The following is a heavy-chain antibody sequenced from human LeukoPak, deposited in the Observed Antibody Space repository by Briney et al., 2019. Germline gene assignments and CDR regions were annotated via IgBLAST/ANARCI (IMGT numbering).Heavy chain of an antibody. CDR1: GGSISSGRHY. J-gene: IGHJ4*02. CDR3: AKSGGYGLIDY. Sequence: PSETLSLTCQVSGGSISSGRHYWSWIRQPAGKGLEWIGRIYTSGSTNYNPSLKSRVTISLDTSKNQFSLRLNSVTAADTAMYYCAKSGGYGLIDYWGQGTRVTVSS. V-gene: IGHV4-61*02. D-gene: IGHD1-26*01. CDR2: IYTSGST.